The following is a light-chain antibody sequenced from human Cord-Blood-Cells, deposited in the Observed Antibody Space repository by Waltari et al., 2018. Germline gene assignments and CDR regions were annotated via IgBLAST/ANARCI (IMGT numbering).Light chain of an antibody. Sequence: QSALTQPASVSGSPGQSITISCTGTSSDVGGYNSVSWYQPHPGKAPKLMIYDVSKRPSGVSNRFSGSKSGNTASLTISGLQAEDEADYYCSSYTSSSTLVFGGGTKLTVL. J-gene: IGLJ2*01. CDR2: DVS. CDR3: SSYTSSSTLV. CDR1: SSDVGGYNS. V-gene: IGLV2-14*01.